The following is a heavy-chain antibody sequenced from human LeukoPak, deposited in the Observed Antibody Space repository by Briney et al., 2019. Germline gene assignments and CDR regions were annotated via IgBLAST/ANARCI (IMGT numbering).Heavy chain of an antibody. CDR2: VSSSGSST. CDR3: ARISRTGEIDY. J-gene: IGHJ4*02. Sequence: GGSLRLSCAASGFTFNDYYMSWIRQAPGKGLEWVSYVSSSGSSTYYADSVKGRFTISRDNAKNSLYLQMNSLRAEDTAVYYCARISRTGEIDYWGQGTLVTVSS. V-gene: IGHV3-11*04. D-gene: IGHD1-1*01. CDR1: GFTFNDYY.